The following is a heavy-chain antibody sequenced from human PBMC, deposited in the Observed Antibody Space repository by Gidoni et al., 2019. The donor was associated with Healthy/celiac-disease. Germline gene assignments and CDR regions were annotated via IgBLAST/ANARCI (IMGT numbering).Heavy chain of an antibody. Sequence: QVQLVQSVAEVKKPGASVKVACTASGYTFTSYYMHWVRQAPGQGLEWMGIINPSSGSTSYAQKFQGRVTMTRDTSTSTVYMELSSLRSEDTAVYYCARGSTVVTYGMDVWGQGTTVTVSS. D-gene: IGHD4-17*01. CDR2: INPSSGST. CDR3: ARGSTVVTYGMDV. J-gene: IGHJ6*02. V-gene: IGHV1-46*01. CDR1: GYTFTSYY.